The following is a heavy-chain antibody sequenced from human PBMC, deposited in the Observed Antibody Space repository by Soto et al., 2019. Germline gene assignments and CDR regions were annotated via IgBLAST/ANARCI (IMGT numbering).Heavy chain of an antibody. CDR1: GGSISSGDYY. V-gene: IGHV4-30-4*01. J-gene: IGHJ5*02. Sequence: SETLSLTCTVSGGSISSGDYYWSWIRQPPGKGLEWIGYIYYSGSTYYNPSLKSRVTISVDTSKNQFSLKLSSVTAAATAVYYCAREVSAVARTYFNWLDPWGQGPWVTAPQ. CDR2: IYYSGST. D-gene: IGHD6-19*01. CDR3: AREVSAVARTYFNWLDP.